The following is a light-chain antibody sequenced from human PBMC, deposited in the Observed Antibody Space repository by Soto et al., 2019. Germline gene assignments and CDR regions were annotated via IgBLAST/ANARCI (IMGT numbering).Light chain of an antibody. CDR3: QQYGSSPIT. J-gene: IGKJ5*01. CDR2: GAS. Sequence: EIVLTQSPGTLSLSPGERDTLSCRASQSVSSSYVAWYHQKPGQVPRLLIYGASSRATGIPDRFSGSGSGTDFTLTISRLEPEDFAVYYCQQYGSSPITFGQGTRLEIK. V-gene: IGKV3-20*01. CDR1: QSVSSSY.